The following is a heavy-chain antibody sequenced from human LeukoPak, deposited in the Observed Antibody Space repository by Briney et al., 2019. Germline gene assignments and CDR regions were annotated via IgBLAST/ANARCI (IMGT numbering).Heavy chain of an antibody. V-gene: IGHV4-34*01. J-gene: IGHJ5*02. CDR1: GGSFSGYY. D-gene: IGHD6-25*01. CDR2: INHSGST. Sequence: SETLSLTCAVYGGSFSGYYWSWIRQPPGKGLEWIGEINHSGSTNYNPSLKSRVTISVDTSKNQFSLKLSSVTAADTAVYYCARGAAENWSDPWGQGTLVTVSS. CDR3: ARGAAENWSDP.